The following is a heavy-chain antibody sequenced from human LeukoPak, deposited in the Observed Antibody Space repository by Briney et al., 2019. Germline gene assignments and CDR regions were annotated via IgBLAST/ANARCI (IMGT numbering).Heavy chain of an antibody. CDR3: AREGRYCSSTSCYHYYYGMDV. Sequence: GGSLRLSCAASGFTFSSYDMHWVRQATGKGLEWVSAIGTAGDTYYPGSVKGRFTISRKNAKNSLYLQMNSLRAGDTAVYYCAREGRYCSSTSCYHYYYGMDVWGQGTTVTVSS. J-gene: IGHJ6*02. CDR1: GFTFSSYD. CDR2: IGTAGDT. D-gene: IGHD2-2*01. V-gene: IGHV3-13*01.